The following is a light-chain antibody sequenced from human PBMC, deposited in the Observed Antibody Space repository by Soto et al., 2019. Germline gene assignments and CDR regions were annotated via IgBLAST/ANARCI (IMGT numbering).Light chain of an antibody. J-gene: IGKJ2*01. CDR3: QQYGSSPYT. CDR2: DAS. CDR1: QGVSSY. Sequence: EIVLTQSPATLSLSPGERATLSCRASQGVSSYLAWYQQKPGQAPRLLIYDASNRATGIPDRFSGSGSGTDFTLTISRLEPEDFAVYYCQQYGSSPYTFGQGTKLEI. V-gene: IGKV3-20*01.